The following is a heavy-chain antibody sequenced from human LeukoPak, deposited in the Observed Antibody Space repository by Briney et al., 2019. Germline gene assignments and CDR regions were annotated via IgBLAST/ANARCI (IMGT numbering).Heavy chain of an antibody. CDR1: GGTFSSYA. D-gene: IGHD2-2*01. CDR2: IIPIFGTA. J-gene: IGHJ4*02. CDR3: ATPSGYCSSTSCSFDY. Sequence: ASVKVSCKASGGTFSSYAISWVRQAPGQGLEWMGGIIPIFGTANYAQKFQGRVTITTDESTSTAYMELSSLRSEDTAVYYCATPSGYCSSTSCSFDYRGQGTLVTVSS. V-gene: IGHV1-69*05.